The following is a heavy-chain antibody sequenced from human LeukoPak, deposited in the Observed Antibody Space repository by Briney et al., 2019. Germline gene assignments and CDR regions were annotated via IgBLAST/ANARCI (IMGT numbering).Heavy chain of an antibody. D-gene: IGHD6-6*01. CDR2: IYYSGST. J-gene: IGHJ3*02. CDR3: ARWLVQYSNIFRGAFDI. Sequence: PSETLSLTCTVSGGSISSSSYYWGWIRQPPGKGLEWIGSIYYSGSTYYNPSLKSRVTISVDTSKNQFSLKLSSVTAADTAVYYCARWLVQYSNIFRGAFDIWGQGTMVTVSS. CDR1: GGSISSSSYY. V-gene: IGHV4-39*07.